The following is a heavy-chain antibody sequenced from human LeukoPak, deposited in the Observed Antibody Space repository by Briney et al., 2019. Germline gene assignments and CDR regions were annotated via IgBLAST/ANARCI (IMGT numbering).Heavy chain of an antibody. CDR3: ARKYCSTTSCLFDN. J-gene: IGHJ4*02. CDR1: GFTFSSYA. CDR2: ISSSGTTI. V-gene: IGHV3-48*03. D-gene: IGHD2-2*01. Sequence: GGSLRLSCAASGFTFSSYAMSWVRQAPGKGLQWVSDISSSGTTIYYADSVKGRFTISRDNAKNSLYLQMNSLRAEDTAVYYCARKYCSTTSCLFDNWGREPWSPSPQ.